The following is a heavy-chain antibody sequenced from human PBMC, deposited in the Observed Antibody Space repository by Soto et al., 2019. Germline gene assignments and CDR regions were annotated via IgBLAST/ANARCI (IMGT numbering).Heavy chain of an antibody. D-gene: IGHD2-15*01. CDR1: GYTFTRYG. CDR3: ARDVSGSYLDS. J-gene: IGHJ4*02. Sequence: ASVKGSCKASGYTFTRYGISWVGQALGQGLPWMGWISSYNGTTTYAPKLQGIVTITTDTSTSTVYMELRSLTSDDTPVYYCARDVSGSYLDSWGQGTLVTVSS. CDR2: ISSYNGTT. V-gene: IGHV1-18*04.